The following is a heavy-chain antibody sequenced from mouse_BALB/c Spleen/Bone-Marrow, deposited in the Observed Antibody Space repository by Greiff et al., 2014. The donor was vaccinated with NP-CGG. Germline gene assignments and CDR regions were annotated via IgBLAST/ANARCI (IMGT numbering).Heavy chain of an antibody. CDR2: IYPGDGDT. J-gene: IGHJ3*01. D-gene: IGHD4-1*01. Sequence: VQLQQSGAELARPGASVKLSCKASGYTFTSYWMQWVKQRPGQGLEWIGAIYPGDGDTRYTQKFKGKATLTADKSSSTAYKQLSSLASEDSAVYYCARTWEFAYWGQGTLVTVSA. CDR1: GYTFTSYW. V-gene: IGHV1-87*01. CDR3: ARTWEFAY.